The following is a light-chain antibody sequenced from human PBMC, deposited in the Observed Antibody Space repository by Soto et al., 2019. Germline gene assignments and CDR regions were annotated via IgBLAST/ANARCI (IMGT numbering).Light chain of an antibody. J-gene: IGKJ1*01. Sequence: EIVLTQSPGTLSLSPGERATLSCRASQSVSSGYLAWYQQNPGQAPRLLIYGASSRATGIPDRFSGSGSGTDFPVNISRVEAEDCAVYYCQQYDSSPVTFGEGPKVELQ. V-gene: IGKV3-20*01. CDR1: QSVSSGY. CDR3: QQYDSSPVT. CDR2: GAS.